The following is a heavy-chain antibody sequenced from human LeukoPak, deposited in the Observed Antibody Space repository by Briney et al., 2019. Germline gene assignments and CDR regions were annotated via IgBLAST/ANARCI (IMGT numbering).Heavy chain of an antibody. V-gene: IGHV4-4*07. CDR2: IYTSGST. D-gene: IGHD5-12*01. CDR3: ARQSYSGYDFSYYFDN. J-gene: IGHJ4*02. Sequence: SETLSLTCTVSGGSISSYYWSWIRQPAGKGLEWIGRIYTSGSTNYNPSLKSRVTMSVDTSKNQFSLKLSSVTAADTAVYYCARQSYSGYDFSYYFDNWGQGTLVTVSS. CDR1: GGSISSYY.